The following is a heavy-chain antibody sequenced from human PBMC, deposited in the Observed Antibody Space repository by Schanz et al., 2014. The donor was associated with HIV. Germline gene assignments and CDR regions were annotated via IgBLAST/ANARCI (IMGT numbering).Heavy chain of an antibody. Sequence: QVQLVQSGAEVKKPGASVKVSCKASGYTFTSYGISWVRQAPGQGLEWMGWISAYNGKTNYARKVQGRVTMTTDTSTSTAYMELRSLRSDDTAVYYCAKSRGDSWPYGMDVWGQGTTVTVSS. J-gene: IGHJ6*02. V-gene: IGHV1-18*01. D-gene: IGHD4-17*01. CDR2: ISAYNGKT. CDR1: GYTFTSYG. CDR3: AKSRGDSWPYGMDV.